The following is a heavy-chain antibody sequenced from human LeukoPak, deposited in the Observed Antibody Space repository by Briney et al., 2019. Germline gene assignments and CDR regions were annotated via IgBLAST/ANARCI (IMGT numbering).Heavy chain of an antibody. CDR3: ASDYGDNLPYAFDI. CDR2: IIPIFGTA. V-gene: IGHV1-69*13. Sequence: EASVKVSCKASGGTFSSYAISWVRQAPGQGLEWMGGIIPIFGTANYAQKFQGRVTITADESTSTAYMELSSLRSEDTAVYYCASDYGDNLPYAFDIWGQGTMVTVSS. J-gene: IGHJ3*02. CDR1: GGTFSSYA. D-gene: IGHD4-17*01.